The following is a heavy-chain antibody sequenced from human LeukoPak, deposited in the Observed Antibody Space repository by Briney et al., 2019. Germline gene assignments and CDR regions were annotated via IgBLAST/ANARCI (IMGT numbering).Heavy chain of an antibody. CDR2: IIGSGGGR. D-gene: IGHD6-19*01. CDR1: GFTFSTYV. V-gene: IGHV3-23*01. Sequence: GGSLRLSCAASGFTFSTYVMSWVRQAPGEGLEWVSGIIGSGGGRYYADSVKGRFTISRDNSRNTLSLEMSSLRAEDTAVYYCAKTPGWYANDAFDIWGQGTMVTVSS. CDR3: AKTPGWYANDAFDI. J-gene: IGHJ3*02.